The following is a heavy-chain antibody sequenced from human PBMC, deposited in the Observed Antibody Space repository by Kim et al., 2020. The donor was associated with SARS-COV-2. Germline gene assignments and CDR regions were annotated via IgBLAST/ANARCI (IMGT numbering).Heavy chain of an antibody. CDR3: ATGGRGYALDAFDI. CDR2: FDPEDGET. V-gene: IGHV1-24*01. D-gene: IGHD5-12*01. J-gene: IGHJ3*02. CDR1: GYTLTELS. Sequence: ASVKVSCKVSGYTLTELSMHWVRQAPGKGLEWMGGFDPEDGETIYAQKFQGRVTMTEDTSTDTAYMELSSLRSEDTAVYYCATGGRGYALDAFDIWGQGTMVTVSS.